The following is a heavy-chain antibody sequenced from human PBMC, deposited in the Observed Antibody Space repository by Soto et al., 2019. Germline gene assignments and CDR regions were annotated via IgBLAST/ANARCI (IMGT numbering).Heavy chain of an antibody. D-gene: IGHD3-3*01. CDR2: INPRGGNT. CDR3: ATPSPVRFLEWLLGYAY. V-gene: IGHV1-46*01. Sequence: ASVKVSYKASGYTFASYYMHWVRQAPGQGLEWMGIINPRGGNTSYAQKFQGRVTMTEDTSTDTAYMELSSLRSEDTAVYYCATPSPVRFLEWLLGYAYWGQGTLVTVSS. J-gene: IGHJ4*02. CDR1: GYTFASYY.